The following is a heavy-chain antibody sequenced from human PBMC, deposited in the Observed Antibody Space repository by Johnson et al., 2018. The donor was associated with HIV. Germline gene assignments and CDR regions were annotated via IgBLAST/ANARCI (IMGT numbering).Heavy chain of an antibody. Sequence: QVQLVESGGGVVQPGRSLRLSCAASGFTFSSYAMHWVRQAPGKGLEWVAVISYDGSNKYYADSVKGRFTISRDNSKNRLFLQMNSLRPEDTAVYYCASGDDDVFWGQGTMVTVSS. CDR1: GFTFSSYA. D-gene: IGHD5-12*01. CDR3: ASGDDDVF. J-gene: IGHJ3*01. CDR2: ISYDGSNK. V-gene: IGHV3-30*14.